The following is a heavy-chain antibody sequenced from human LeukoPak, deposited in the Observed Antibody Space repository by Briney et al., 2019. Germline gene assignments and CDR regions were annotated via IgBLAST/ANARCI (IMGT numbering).Heavy chain of an antibody. CDR1: GFTFSSYW. CDR2: INQDGSEK. D-gene: IGHD6-6*01. J-gene: IGHJ4*02. Sequence: GGSLRLSCAASGFTFSSYWMTWVRQAPGQGLEWMASINQDGSEKYYVDSVKGRFTISRDNAKNSLYLQLNSLRAEDTAVYYCARFPSSSLDYWGQGTLVAVSS. CDR3: ARFPSSSLDY. V-gene: IGHV3-7*05.